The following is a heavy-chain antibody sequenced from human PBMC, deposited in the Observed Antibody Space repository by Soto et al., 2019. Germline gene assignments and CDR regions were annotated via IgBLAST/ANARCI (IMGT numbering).Heavy chain of an antibody. J-gene: IGHJ6*02. V-gene: IGHV3-7*03. D-gene: IGHD1-1*01. CDR2: IKQDGSEK. Sequence: EVQLVESGGGLVQPGGSLRLSCAVSGFTFSSYWMSWVRQAPGKGLEWVANIKQDGSEKYYVDSVKGRFTISRDNAKNSLYLQMNSLRAENTAVYYCARDQARRTTQYSHGMGVWGQGTTVTVSS. CDR1: GFTFSSYW. CDR3: ARDQARRTTQYSHGMGV.